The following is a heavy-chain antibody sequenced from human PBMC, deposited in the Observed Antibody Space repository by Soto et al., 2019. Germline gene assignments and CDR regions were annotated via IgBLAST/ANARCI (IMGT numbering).Heavy chain of an antibody. V-gene: IGHV4-4*02. Sequence: LSLTCSVSGDSINNKNWWTWLRQPPGKRLEWIGDIYHTGRSSYNPSLTSRVTMSVDKSKNQFSLKLTSVTAADTAVYYCARVEVPESSSWHPCDPWDQGTLVTVSS. J-gene: IGHJ5*02. D-gene: IGHD6-13*01. CDR2: IYHTGRS. CDR3: ARVEVPESSSWHPCDP. CDR1: GDSINNKNW.